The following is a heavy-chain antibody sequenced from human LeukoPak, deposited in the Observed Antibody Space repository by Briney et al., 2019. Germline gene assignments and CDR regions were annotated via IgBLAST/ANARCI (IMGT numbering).Heavy chain of an antibody. J-gene: IGHJ5*02. V-gene: IGHV4-59*01. CDR3: ATQPAGPASWFDP. Sequence: SETLSLTCSVSSGSISTYYWSWIRQAPGKGLEWIGFVYYSGNTNYNPSLKSRATILLDTSKNQFSLMLSSVTAAVTAVYYCATQPAGPASWFDPWGQGTLVTVSP. CDR2: VYYSGNT. D-gene: IGHD6-13*01. CDR1: SGSISTYY.